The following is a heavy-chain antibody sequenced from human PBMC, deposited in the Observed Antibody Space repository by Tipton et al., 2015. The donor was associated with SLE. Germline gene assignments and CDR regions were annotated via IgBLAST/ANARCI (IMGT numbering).Heavy chain of an antibody. CDR2: AFYRGST. CDR3: ARFSGRLYFDY. J-gene: IGHJ4*02. CDR1: GGSTKNYY. D-gene: IGHD1-26*01. Sequence: TLSLTCTVSGGSTKNYYWSWIRQTPGKGLEWIGNAFYRGSTKYNPSLRSRVNISVDTSKNQFYLTLSSVTAADTAVYYCARFSGRLYFDYWGQGTLVTVSS. V-gene: IGHV4-59*01.